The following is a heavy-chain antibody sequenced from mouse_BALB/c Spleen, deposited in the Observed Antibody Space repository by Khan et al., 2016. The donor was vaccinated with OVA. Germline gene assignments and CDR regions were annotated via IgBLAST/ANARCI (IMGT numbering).Heavy chain of an antibody. D-gene: IGHD1-2*01. CDR2: IDPSNGDP. CDR1: GLNIKDTY. CDR3: DRTARK. Sequence: VQLQQSGAELVKSGATVKLSCTASGLNIKDTYMNWLKQWPEQGLEWIGRIDPSNGDPKYDPKFQGQATITADTSSNTAYLQLSSLKYEETAVCYCDRTARKWGQGTTLTVSS. V-gene: IGHV14-3*02. J-gene: IGHJ2*01.